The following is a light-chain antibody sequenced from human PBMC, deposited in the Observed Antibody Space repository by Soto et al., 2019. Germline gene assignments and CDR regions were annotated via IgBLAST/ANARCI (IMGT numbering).Light chain of an antibody. J-gene: IGLJ3*02. CDR2: LNSDGSY. Sequence: QSVLTQSPSASASLGASVKLTCTLSSGHSSYAIAWHQQQPEKGPRYLLKLNSDGSYNKADGIPDRFSGSSSGAERYLTISSLQSEDEADYYCQTWGTGIRVFGGGTKLTVL. CDR1: SGHSSYA. CDR3: QTWGTGIRV. V-gene: IGLV4-69*01.